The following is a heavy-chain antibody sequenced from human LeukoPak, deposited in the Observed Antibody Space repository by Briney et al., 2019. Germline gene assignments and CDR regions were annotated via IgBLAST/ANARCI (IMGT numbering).Heavy chain of an antibody. J-gene: IGHJ5*02. D-gene: IGHD6-13*01. Sequence: GSLRLSCAASGFTFSSYSMNWVRQAPGKGLEWVSFISSSSSTIYYADSVKGRFTISRDNAKNSLYLQMNSLRAEDTAVYYCARCIVRAAAGTWYSNWFDPWGQGTLVTVSS. CDR1: GFTFSSYS. CDR3: ARCIVRAAAGTWYSNWFDP. V-gene: IGHV3-48*01. CDR2: ISSSSSTI.